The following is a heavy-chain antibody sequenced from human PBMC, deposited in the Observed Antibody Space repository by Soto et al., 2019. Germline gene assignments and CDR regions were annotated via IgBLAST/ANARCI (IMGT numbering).Heavy chain of an antibody. CDR3: ARLGVGAYYFDD. CDR1: GFSFNRYW. J-gene: IGHJ4*02. Sequence: EVQLVESGGGLVQPGGSLRLSCAASGFSFNRYWMHCVRQFPGKGLVWVPRITGNGTKTSYAVPVNGRFTIPRDNAKDTLYLKMNSLRPEDTAMYYCARLGVGAYYFDDWGQGTLVTVSS. CDR2: ITGNGTKT. D-gene: IGHD1-26*01. V-gene: IGHV3-74*01.